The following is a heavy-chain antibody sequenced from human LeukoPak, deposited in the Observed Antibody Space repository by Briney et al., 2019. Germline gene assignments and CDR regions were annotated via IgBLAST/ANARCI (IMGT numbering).Heavy chain of an antibody. Sequence: GGSLRLSCAASGFYFSNHCMIWVRRAPAEGLEWLLGISYRGGCTYYEDSVQGRFTTSRDDSKITPAFQLYSLRDEATAAHYCSRDLAWVTFDYWGQRKPVTVSS. J-gene: IGHJ4*02. V-gene: IGHV3-23*01. CDR2: ISYRGGCT. CDR3: SRDLAWVTFDY. CDR1: GFYFSNHC. D-gene: IGHD7-27*01.